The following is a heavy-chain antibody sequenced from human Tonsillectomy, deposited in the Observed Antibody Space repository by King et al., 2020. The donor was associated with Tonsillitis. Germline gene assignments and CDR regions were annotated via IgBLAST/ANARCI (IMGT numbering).Heavy chain of an antibody. CDR3: ARDSPIHPWGYPDY. CDR1: GFTFSDYY. V-gene: IGHV3-11*06. D-gene: IGHD7-27*01. Sequence: VQLVESGGGLVKPGWSLRLSCAASGFTFSDYYMSWIRQAPGQGREWVSYISSSRSYINYADSVKGRFTISRDNAKNSLYLQMNSLRAEDTAVYYCARDSPIHPWGYPDYWGQGTLVTVSS. CDR2: ISSSRSYI. J-gene: IGHJ4*02.